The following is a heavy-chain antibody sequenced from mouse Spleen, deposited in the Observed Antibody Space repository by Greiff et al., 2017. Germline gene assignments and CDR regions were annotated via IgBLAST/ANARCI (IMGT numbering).Heavy chain of an antibody. D-gene: IGHD2-10*01. CDR3: ARSSLLNGDYAMDY. CDR1: GFTFSDYG. J-gene: IGHJ4*01. Sequence: EVKVVESGGGLVKPGGSLKLSCAASGFTFSDYGMHWVRQAPEKGLEWVAYISSGSSTIYYADTVKGRFTISRDNAKNTLFLQMTSLRSEDTAMYYCARSSLLNGDYAMDYWGQGTSVTVSS. CDR2: ISSGSSTI. V-gene: IGHV5-17*01.